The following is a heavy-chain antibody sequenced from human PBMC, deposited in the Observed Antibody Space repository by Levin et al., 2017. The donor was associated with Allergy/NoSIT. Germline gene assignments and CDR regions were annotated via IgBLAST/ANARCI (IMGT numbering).Heavy chain of an antibody. CDR2: IYWDDDK. J-gene: IGHJ5*02. CDR3: ATVEGSGWHYNWCGP. D-gene: IGHD6-19*01. V-gene: IGHV2-5*02. Sequence: SGPTLVKPTQTLTLTCTFSGFSLRTSGVGVGWIRQPPGKALEWLTLIYWDDDKRCSPSLKSRLSITKDTSKNQVVLTMTNMDPVDTATYYCATVEGSGWHYNWCGPWGQGTLVTVSS. CDR1: GFSLRTSGVG.